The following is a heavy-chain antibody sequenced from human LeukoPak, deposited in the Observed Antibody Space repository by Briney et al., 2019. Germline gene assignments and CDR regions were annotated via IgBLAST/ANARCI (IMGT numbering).Heavy chain of an antibody. J-gene: IGHJ4*02. CDR3: ARAEVYDYVWGSYRYTNFDY. V-gene: IGHV3-7*01. Sequence: GGSLRLSCAASGFTFSSYWMSWVRQAAGKGLEWVANIKQDGSEKYYVDSVKGRFTISRDNAKNSLYLQMNSLRAEDTAVYYCARAEVYDYVWGSYRYTNFDYWGQGTLVTVSS. CDR2: IKQDGSEK. D-gene: IGHD3-16*02. CDR1: GFTFSSYW.